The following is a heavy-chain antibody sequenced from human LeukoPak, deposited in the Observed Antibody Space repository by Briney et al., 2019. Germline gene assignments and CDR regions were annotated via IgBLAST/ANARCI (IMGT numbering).Heavy chain of an antibody. CDR2: IIPIFGTA. Sequence: RASVTVSCKASGGTFSSYAISWVRQAPRQGLEWMGGIIPIFGTANYAQKFQGRVTITTDESTSTAYMELSSLRSEDTAVYYCARAGYYDFWSGDKKNNEYFQHWGQGTLVTVSS. V-gene: IGHV1-69*05. D-gene: IGHD3-3*01. J-gene: IGHJ1*01. CDR3: ARAGYYDFWSGDKKNNEYFQH. CDR1: GGTFSSYA.